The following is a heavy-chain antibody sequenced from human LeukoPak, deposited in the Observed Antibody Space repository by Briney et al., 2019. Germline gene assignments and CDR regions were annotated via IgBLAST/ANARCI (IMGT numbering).Heavy chain of an antibody. CDR3: AIDSQRACDSGNSFEY. D-gene: IGHD4-17*01. Sequence: GTSLTLSHDPSGFPLSLFLMHYLRQAPGKGLEWVAVIWSDATNQYYADSVKGRFTISRDNFKRTVSLEMNSLRAEDTAVYYCAIDSQRACDSGNSFEYWGQGSLVIVSS. J-gene: IGHJ4*02. CDR1: GFPLSLFL. V-gene: IGHV3-33*01. CDR2: IWSDATNQ.